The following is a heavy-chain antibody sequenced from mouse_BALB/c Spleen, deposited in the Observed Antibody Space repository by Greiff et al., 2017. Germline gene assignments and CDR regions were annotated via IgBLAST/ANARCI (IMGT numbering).Heavy chain of an antibody. D-gene: IGHD2-14*01. CDR3: AREVRGAMDY. Sequence: EVQRVESGGGLVKPGGSLKLSCAASGFTFSSYAMSWVRQSPEKRLEWVAEISSGGSYTYYPDTVTGRFTISRDNAKNTLYLEMSSLRSEDTAMYYCAREVRGAMDYWGQGTSVTVSS. V-gene: IGHV5-9-4*01. CDR1: GFTFSSYA. J-gene: IGHJ4*01. CDR2: ISSGGSYT.